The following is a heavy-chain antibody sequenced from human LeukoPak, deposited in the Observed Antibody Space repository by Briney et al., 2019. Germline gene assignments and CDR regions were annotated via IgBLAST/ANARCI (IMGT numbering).Heavy chain of an antibody. CDR1: GYTFTGYY. Sequence: GASVKVSCKASGYTFTGYYMHWVRQAPGQGLEWMGWINPSSGGTNYAQKFQGRVTMTRDTSISTAYMELSRLRSDDTAVYYCAREGIAVAGSFDYWGQGTLVTVSS. J-gene: IGHJ4*02. CDR2: INPSSGGT. V-gene: IGHV1-2*02. CDR3: AREGIAVAGSFDY. D-gene: IGHD6-19*01.